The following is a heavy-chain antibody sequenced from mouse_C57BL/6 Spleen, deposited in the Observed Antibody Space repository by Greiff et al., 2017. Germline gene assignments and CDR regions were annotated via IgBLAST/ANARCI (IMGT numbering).Heavy chain of an antibody. J-gene: IGHJ3*01. Sequence: QVQLQQSGAELVRPGASVTLSCKASGYTFTDYEMHWVKQTPVHGLEWIGAIDPETGGTAYNQKFKGKAILTADKSSSTAYMELRSLTSEDSAVYYCTRSDSNYVFAYWGQGTLVTVSA. CDR3: TRSDSNYVFAY. CDR1: GYTFTDYE. CDR2: IDPETGGT. D-gene: IGHD2-5*01. V-gene: IGHV1-15*01.